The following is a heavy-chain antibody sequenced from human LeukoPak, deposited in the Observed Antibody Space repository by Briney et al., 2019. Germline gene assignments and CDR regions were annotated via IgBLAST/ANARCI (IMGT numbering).Heavy chain of an antibody. CDR1: GGSISSYY. CDR3: ARDGVVGPFDY. J-gene: IGHJ4*02. CDR2: IYYSGST. V-gene: IGHV4-59*01. D-gene: IGHD3-3*01. Sequence: KPSETLSLTCTVSGGSISSYYWSWIRQPPGKGLEWIGYIYYSGSTNYNPSLKSRVTISVDTSKNQFSLKLRSVTAADTAVYYCARDGVVGPFDYWGQGTLVTVSS.